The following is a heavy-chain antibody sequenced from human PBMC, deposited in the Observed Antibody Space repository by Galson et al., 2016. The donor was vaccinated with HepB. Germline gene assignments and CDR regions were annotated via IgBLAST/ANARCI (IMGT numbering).Heavy chain of an antibody. J-gene: IGHJ4*02. Sequence: SLRLSCAGSAFTFSSYPMSWVRQAPGKGLEWVSAISGSGDITYYADSVKGRFTISRDNSKNTVYLQMNSLRAEDTAVYYCAKDRWELLRGFDYWGQGTLGT. V-gene: IGHV3-23*01. CDR2: ISGSGDIT. CDR3: AKDRWELLRGFDY. CDR1: AFTFSSYP. D-gene: IGHD1-26*01.